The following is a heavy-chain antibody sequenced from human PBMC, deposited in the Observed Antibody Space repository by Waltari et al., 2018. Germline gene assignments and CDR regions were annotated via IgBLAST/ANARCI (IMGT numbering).Heavy chain of an antibody. CDR3: AREGAITGTGYGMDV. Sequence: QVQLVESGGGVVQPGRSLSLPCAASGFTFSSYGMPWVRQAPGKGLEWVAVIWYDGSNKYYADSVKGRFTISRDNSKNTLYLQMNSLRAEDTAVYYCAREGAITGTGYGMDVWGQGTTVTVSS. V-gene: IGHV3-33*01. D-gene: IGHD1-20*01. CDR1: GFTFSSYG. J-gene: IGHJ6*02. CDR2: IWYDGSNK.